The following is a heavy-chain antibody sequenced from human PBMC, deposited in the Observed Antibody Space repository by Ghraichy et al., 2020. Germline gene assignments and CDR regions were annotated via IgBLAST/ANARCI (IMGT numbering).Heavy chain of an antibody. CDR1: GFTFSNAW. CDR3: TTVERWLQLGVRYYFDY. CDR2: IKSKTDGGTT. D-gene: IGHD5-24*01. Sequence: GGSLRLSCAASGFTFSNAWMSWVRQAPGKGLEWVGRIKSKTDGGTTDYAAPVKGRFTISRDDSKNTLYLQMNSLKTEDTAVYYCTTVERWLQLGVRYYFDYWGQGTLVTVSS. J-gene: IGHJ4*02. V-gene: IGHV3-15*01.